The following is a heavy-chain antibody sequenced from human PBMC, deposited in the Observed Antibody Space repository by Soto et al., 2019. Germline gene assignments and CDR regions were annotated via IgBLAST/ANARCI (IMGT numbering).Heavy chain of an antibody. CDR3: VRGASNYDFWSGYYNYFDY. J-gene: IGHJ4*02. CDR1: GFTFSSYS. CDR2: ISSSSSYI. Sequence: EVQLVESGGGLVKPGGSLRLSCAASGFTFSSYSMNWVRQAPGKGLEWVSSISSSSSYIYYADSVKGRFTISRDNAKNSLYLQMNSLRAEDTAVYYCVRGASNYDFWSGYYNYFDYWRQGTLVTVSS. D-gene: IGHD3-3*01. V-gene: IGHV3-21*01.